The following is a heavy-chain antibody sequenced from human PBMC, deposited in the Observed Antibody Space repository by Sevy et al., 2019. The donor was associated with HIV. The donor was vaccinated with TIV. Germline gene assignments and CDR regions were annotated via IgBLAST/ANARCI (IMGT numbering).Heavy chain of an antibody. D-gene: IGHD3-10*01. J-gene: IGHJ4*02. CDR3: ARGRDITMVQGVIAY. CDR1: GGSFSGYY. V-gene: IGHV4-34*01. CDR2: INHTGNT. Sequence: SETLSLTCAVYGGSFSGYYWNWIRQPPGKGLEWIGEINHTGNTNYNPSLKSRVTISVDTSKNQFSLKLSSVTAADTAVYYSARGRDITMVQGVIAYWGRGTLVTVSS.